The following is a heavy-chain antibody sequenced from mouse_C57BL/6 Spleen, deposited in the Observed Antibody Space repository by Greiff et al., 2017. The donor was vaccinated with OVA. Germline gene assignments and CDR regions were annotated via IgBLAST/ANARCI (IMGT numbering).Heavy chain of an antibody. D-gene: IGHD2-2*01. CDR1: GYTFTTYP. V-gene: IGHV1-47*01. J-gene: IGHJ3*01. CDR2: FHPYNDDT. CDR3: ARRGYGYDGVWFAY. Sequence: QVQLKESGAELVKPGASVKMSCKASGYTFTTYPIEWMKQNHGKSLEWIGNFHPYNDDTKYNEKFKGKATLTVEKSSSTVYLELSRLTSDDSAVYYCARRGYGYDGVWFAYWGQGTLVTVSA.